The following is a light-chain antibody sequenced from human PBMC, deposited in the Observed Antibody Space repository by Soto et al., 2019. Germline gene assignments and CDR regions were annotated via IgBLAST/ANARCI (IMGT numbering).Light chain of an antibody. CDR2: GAS. J-gene: IGKJ4*01. Sequence: EIVLMQSPGTLSLSPGERATLSCRASQSVSSTYLAWYQQKPGQAPRLLIYGASSRATGIPDRFSGSGSGTDFTLTISRLEPEDFAVYYCQQYGRPPLTFGGGTKVESK. V-gene: IGKV3-20*01. CDR1: QSVSSTY. CDR3: QQYGRPPLT.